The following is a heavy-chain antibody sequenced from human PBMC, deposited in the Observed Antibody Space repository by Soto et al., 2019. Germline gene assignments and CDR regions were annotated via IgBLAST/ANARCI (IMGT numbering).Heavy chain of an antibody. CDR2: ISYDGSNK. J-gene: IGHJ6*03. D-gene: IGHD4-4*01. CDR3: AKAHSNYVYYYYYYMDV. CDR1: GFTFSSYG. V-gene: IGHV3-30*18. Sequence: GGSLRLSCAASGFTFSSYGMHWVRQAPGKGLEWVAVISYDGSNKYYADSVKGRFTISRDNSKNTLYLQMNSLRAEDTAVYYCAKAHSNYVYYYYYYMDVWGKGTTVTVSS.